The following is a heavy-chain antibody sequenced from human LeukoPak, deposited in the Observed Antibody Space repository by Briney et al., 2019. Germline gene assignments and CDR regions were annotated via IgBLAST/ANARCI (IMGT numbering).Heavy chain of an antibody. Sequence: SGGSLTLSCAAYGLTFSTFGMHWVRPAPGKGLEWVAVILYDGSDKDYADSVKGRFTNSRDDSKNTLYLQMNSLRAEDTAGYYCAKEGCGGDCYSLAFDIWGQGTMVTVSS. CDR1: GLTFSTFG. J-gene: IGHJ3*02. D-gene: IGHD2-21*02. CDR3: AKEGCGGDCYSLAFDI. V-gene: IGHV3-30*18. CDR2: ILYDGSDK.